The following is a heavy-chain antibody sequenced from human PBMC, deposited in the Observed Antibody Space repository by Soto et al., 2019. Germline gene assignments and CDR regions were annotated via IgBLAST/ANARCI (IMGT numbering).Heavy chain of an antibody. V-gene: IGHV4-61*01. Sequence: QVQLQESGPGLVRPSETLSLTCTVSGASLTSGSYYWSWVRQPPGKGLEWIAYIYRSGSTNYNPSLQTRATISADTSNNQFSLRLTSVTPADTSMYYCARWKYSYADLPGDWFDSWGQGTLVTVSS. D-gene: IGHD3-16*01. CDR3: ARWKYSYADLPGDWFDS. CDR2: IYRSGST. J-gene: IGHJ5*01. CDR1: GASLTSGSYY.